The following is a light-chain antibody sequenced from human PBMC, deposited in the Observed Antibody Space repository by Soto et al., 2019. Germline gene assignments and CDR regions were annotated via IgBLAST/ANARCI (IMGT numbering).Light chain of an antibody. J-gene: IGLJ1*01. Sequence: QSALTQPPSASGSPGQSVTISCSGTSSDTGDYNYVSWYQQHPGKAPKLMIYEVSKRPSGVPDRFSGSKSGNTASLTVSGLQAEDEADYYCSSYAGSDNYVFGTGTK. V-gene: IGLV2-8*01. CDR2: EVS. CDR1: SSDTGDYNY. CDR3: SSYAGSDNYV.